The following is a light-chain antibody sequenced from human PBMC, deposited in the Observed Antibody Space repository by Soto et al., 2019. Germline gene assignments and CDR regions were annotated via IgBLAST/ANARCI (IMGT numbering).Light chain of an antibody. J-gene: IGLJ3*02. CDR3: ATWDDSLNGRV. CDR2: NND. CDR1: SSNIGTYG. V-gene: IGLV1-44*01. Sequence: QSVLTQPPSASGTPGQRVTISCSGSSSNIGTYGVYWYQHLPGAAPRLLIYNNDQRPSRVPARFSGSKSGASASLAISGLQSDDAGDYYCATWDDSLNGRVFGGGTKLTVL.